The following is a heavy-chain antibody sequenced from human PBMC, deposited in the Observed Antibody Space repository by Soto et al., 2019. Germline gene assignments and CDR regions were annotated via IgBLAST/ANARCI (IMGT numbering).Heavy chain of an antibody. J-gene: IGHJ6*02. CDR3: ASNRIAAAGLGGYYYYGMDV. CDR1: GGTFSSYA. Sequence: SVKVSCKASGGTFSSYAISWVRQAPGQGLEWMGGIIPIFGTANYAQKFQGRVTITADESTSTAYMELSSLRSEDTAVYYCASNRIAAAGLGGYYYYGMDVWGQGTTVTVSS. CDR2: IIPIFGTA. D-gene: IGHD6-13*01. V-gene: IGHV1-69*13.